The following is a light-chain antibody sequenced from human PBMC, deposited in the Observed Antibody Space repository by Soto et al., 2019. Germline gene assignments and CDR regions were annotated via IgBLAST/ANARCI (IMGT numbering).Light chain of an antibody. V-gene: IGLV3-21*04. CDR1: NIGSKS. CDR2: YDR. J-gene: IGLJ2*01. CDR3: QVWDSTSDHAGL. Sequence: SSELTQPPSVSVAPGKTARITCGGDNIGSKSVQWYQQKPGQAPVLVIYYDRERPSGIPERFSGSNSGNTATLTISRVEAGDEADYHCQVWDSTSDHAGLFGGGTKVTVL.